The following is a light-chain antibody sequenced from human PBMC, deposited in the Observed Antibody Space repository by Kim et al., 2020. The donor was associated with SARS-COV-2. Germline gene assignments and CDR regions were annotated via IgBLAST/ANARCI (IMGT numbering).Light chain of an antibody. J-gene: IGKJ2*01. CDR1: ESIATY. CDR2: GAC. V-gene: IGKV1-39*01. CDR3: QQTDATPHA. Sequence: DIHMTQSPSSLSASIGDRVAITCRASESIATYLNWYQQKPGRPPKLLIYGACSFQMEVPSRFSGSGSGTDFTLTISSLQPEDFATYLSQQTDATPHAFGQGTKLEI.